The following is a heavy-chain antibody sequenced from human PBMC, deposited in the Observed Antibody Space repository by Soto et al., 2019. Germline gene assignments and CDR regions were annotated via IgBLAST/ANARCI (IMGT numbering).Heavy chain of an antibody. CDR3: AKLRSTVVVAATNY. D-gene: IGHD2-15*01. CDR1: GFTFSNYA. CDR2: ISGSAVGT. V-gene: IGHV3-23*01. Sequence: GGSLRLSCAASGFTFSNYAMIWVRQAPGKGLEWVSTISGSAVGTYYADSVKGRFTISRDNSENTLYLQMNSLRAEDTALYYCAKLRSTVVVAATNYWGQGTLVTVSS. J-gene: IGHJ4*02.